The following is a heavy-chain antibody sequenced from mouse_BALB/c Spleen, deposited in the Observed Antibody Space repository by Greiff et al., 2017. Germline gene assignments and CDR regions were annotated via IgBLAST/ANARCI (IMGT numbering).Heavy chain of an antibody. V-gene: IGHV6-6*02. CDR1: GFTFSSYW. D-gene: IGHD1-1*01. CDR3: TLYYYGSSYDAMDY. J-gene: IGHJ4*01. Sequence: EVKLMESGGGLVQPGGSMKLSCVASGFTFSSYWMSWVRQSPEKGLEWVAEIRLKSDNYATHYAESVKGKFTISRDDSKSRLYLQMNSLRAEDTGIYYCTLYYYGSSYDAMDYWGQGTSVTVSS. CDR2: IRLKSDNYAT.